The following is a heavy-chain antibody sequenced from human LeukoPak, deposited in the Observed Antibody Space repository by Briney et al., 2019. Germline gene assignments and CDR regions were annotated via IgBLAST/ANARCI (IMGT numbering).Heavy chain of an antibody. CDR1: GFTFSSNW. Sequence: GGSLRLSCAASGFTFSSNWMRWVRQAPGRGLEWVANIKQDGSEKYYVDSVKGRFTISRDNAKNSLYLQMSSLRAEDTAVYYCARGRYSSGWYGGWFDPWGQGTLVTVPS. V-gene: IGHV3-7*01. CDR3: ARGRYSSGWYGGWFDP. D-gene: IGHD6-19*01. CDR2: IKQDGSEK. J-gene: IGHJ5*02.